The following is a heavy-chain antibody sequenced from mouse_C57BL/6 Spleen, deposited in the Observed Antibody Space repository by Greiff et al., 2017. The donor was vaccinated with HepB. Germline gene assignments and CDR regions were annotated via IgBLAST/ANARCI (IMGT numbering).Heavy chain of an antibody. CDR1: GYTFTSYW. Sequence: VQLQQPGTELVKPGASVKLSCKASGYTFTSYWMHWVKQRPGQGLEWIGNINPSNGGNNYNEKFKSKATLTVDKSSSTAYMQLSSLTSEDAAVYYCARYDEYGTYAMDYWGQGTSVTVSS. CDR3: ARYDEYGTYAMDY. D-gene: IGHD2-3*01. CDR2: INPSNGGN. V-gene: IGHV1-53*01. J-gene: IGHJ4*01.